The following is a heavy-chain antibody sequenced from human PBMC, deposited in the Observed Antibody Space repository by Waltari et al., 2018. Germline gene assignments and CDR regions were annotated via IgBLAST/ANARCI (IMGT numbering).Heavy chain of an antibody. CDR1: GGSFSGYY. CDR2: INHSGST. CDR3: ARGTYCSSTSCYVYYYYYYGMDV. D-gene: IGHD2-2*01. Sequence: QVQLQQWGAGLLKPSETLSLTCAVYGGSFSGYYWRWIRQPPGKGLEWIGEINHSGSTNYNPSLKSRVTISVDTSKNQFSLKLSSVTAADTAVYYCARGTYCSSTSCYVYYYYYYGMDVWGQGTTVTVSS. V-gene: IGHV4-34*01. J-gene: IGHJ6*02.